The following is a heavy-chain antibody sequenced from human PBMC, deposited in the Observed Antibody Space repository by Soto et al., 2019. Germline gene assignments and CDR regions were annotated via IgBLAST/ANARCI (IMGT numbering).Heavy chain of an antibody. CDR1: GGAISSGGYS. D-gene: IGHD3-22*01. Sequence: SETLSLTCAVSGGAISSGGYSWSWIRQPPGKCLDWIGYIYHSGSTYYNPSLKSRVTISVDRSKNQFSLKLSSVTAADTAVYYCARHFALLGSYYDSSAYYSAYGGQGTLVAVSS. CDR2: IYHSGST. J-gene: IGHJ4*02. CDR3: ARHFALLGSYYDSSAYYSAY. V-gene: IGHV4-30-2*01.